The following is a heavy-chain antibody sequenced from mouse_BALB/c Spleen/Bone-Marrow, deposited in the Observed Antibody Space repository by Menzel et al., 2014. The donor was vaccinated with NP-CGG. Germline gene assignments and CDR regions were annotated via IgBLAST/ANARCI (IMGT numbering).Heavy chain of an antibody. J-gene: IGHJ2*01. CDR2: ISSGGSYT. CDR3: ARHGITRLLDY. D-gene: IGHD2-4*01. CDR1: GFTFSSYA. Sequence: EVHLVESGGGLVKPGGSLKLSCAASGFTFSSYAMSWVRQTPEKRLEWVATISSGGSYTYYPDSAKGRFTISRDNAKNTLYLQMSSLRSEDTAMYYCARHGITRLLDYWGQGTTLTVSS. V-gene: IGHV5-9-3*01.